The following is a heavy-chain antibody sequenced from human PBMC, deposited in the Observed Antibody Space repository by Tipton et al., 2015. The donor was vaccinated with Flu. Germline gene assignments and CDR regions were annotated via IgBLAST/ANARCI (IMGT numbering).Heavy chain of an antibody. J-gene: IGHJ4*02. CDR1: GGSISGHY. V-gene: IGHV4-59*11. Sequence: TLSLTCSVSGGSISGHYWNWIRQPPGKGLEWIGYIYFSGSTEYNPSLRSRVTISLDTSKKHFSLNLSSVIAADTAVYYCARGTVTYYFDYWGQGTLVTVSS. D-gene: IGHD4-17*01. CDR2: IYFSGST. CDR3: ARGTVTYYFDY.